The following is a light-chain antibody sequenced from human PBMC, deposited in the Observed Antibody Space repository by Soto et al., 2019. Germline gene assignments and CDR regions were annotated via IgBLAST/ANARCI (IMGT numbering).Light chain of an antibody. J-gene: IGLJ3*02. CDR3: LLSYSGASWV. CDR2: DTS. CDR1: TGAVTSGHY. V-gene: IGLV7-46*01. Sequence: QAVVTQEPSLTVSPGGTVTLTCGSSTGAVTSGHYPYWFQQKPGQAPRTLIYDTSNKHSCTPARFSGSLLVGKAALTLSGAQPEDEAEYYCLLSYSGASWVFGGGTKLTVL.